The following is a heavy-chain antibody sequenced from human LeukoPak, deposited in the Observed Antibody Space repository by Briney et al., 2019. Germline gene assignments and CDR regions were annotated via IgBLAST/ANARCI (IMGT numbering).Heavy chain of an antibody. V-gene: IGHV3-9*01. Sequence: GGSLRLSCAASGFTFDDYAMHWVRQAPGKGLEWVSGISWNSGSIGYADSVKGRFTISRDNAKNTLYLQMNSLRAEDTAVYYCARGYSSPRWGQGTLVTVSS. J-gene: IGHJ4*02. CDR1: GFTFDDYA. D-gene: IGHD6-13*01. CDR3: ARGYSSPR. CDR2: ISWNSGSI.